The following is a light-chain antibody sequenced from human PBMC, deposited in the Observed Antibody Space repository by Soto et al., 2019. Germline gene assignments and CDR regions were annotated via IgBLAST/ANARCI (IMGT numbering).Light chain of an antibody. CDR2: EVS. CDR1: SSDVGSYNY. CDR3: SSYVGGYSYV. J-gene: IGLJ1*01. Sequence: QSALTQPASVSGSPGQSITISCTGTSSDVGSYNYVSWYQQHPGKAPKLMIYEVSNRPSGVSDRFSGSKSGNTASLTISGLQAEDEADYYCSSYVGGYSYVFGIGTKLTVL. V-gene: IGLV2-14*01.